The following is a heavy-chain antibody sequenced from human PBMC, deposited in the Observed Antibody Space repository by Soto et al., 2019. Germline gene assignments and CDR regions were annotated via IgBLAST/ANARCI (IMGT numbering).Heavy chain of an antibody. CDR2: IYPGGST. V-gene: IGHV4-59*12. D-gene: IGHD6-13*01. CDR1: GGSIRNYY. J-gene: IGHJ4*02. CDR3: AREEAAPGATYFDY. Sequence: QVQLQESGPGLVKPSETLSLTCSVSGGSIRNYYWIWIRQPPGEGLQWIGYIYPGGSTKYNPSLKSRVTISVDTSKNQFSLRLSSVTAADTAMYYCAREEAAPGATYFDYWGQGTLVTVSS.